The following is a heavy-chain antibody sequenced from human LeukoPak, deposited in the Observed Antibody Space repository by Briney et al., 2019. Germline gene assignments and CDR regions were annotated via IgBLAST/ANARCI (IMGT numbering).Heavy chain of an antibody. J-gene: IGHJ4*02. CDR2: ISSSGSTI. CDR1: GFTFDDYG. CDR3: ARVGGDYEFDY. V-gene: IGHV3-11*04. D-gene: IGHD4-17*01. Sequence: GGSLRLSCAASGFTFDDYGMSWVRQAPGKGLEWVSYISSSGSTIYYADSVKGRFTISRDNAKNSLYLQMNSLRAEDTAVYYCARVGGDYEFDYWGQGTLVTVSS.